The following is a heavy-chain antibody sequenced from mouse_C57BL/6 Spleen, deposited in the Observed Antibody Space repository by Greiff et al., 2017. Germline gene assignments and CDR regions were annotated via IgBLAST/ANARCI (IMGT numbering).Heavy chain of an antibody. CDR3: ARDYYYGSSPYWYFDV. J-gene: IGHJ1*03. CDR1: GYTFTSYW. CDR2: IHPNSGST. Sequence: VQLQQPGAELVKPGASVKLSCKASGYTFTSYWMHWVKQRPGQGLAWIGMIHPNSGSTNYNEKFKSKATLTVDKSSSTAYMQLSSLTSEDSAVYYCARDYYYGSSPYWYFDVWGTGTTVTVSS. D-gene: IGHD1-1*01. V-gene: IGHV1-64*01.